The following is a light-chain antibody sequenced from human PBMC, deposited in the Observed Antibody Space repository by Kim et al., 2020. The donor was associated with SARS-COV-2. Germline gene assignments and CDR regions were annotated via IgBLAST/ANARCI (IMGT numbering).Light chain of an antibody. CDR2: DVS. CDR1: SSDIGSYNS. Sequence: GQSITISFTGTSSDIGSYNSVSWYQQHPGKAPKLMIYDVSNRPSGVSNRFSGSKSGNTASLTIFGLQAEDEADYYCSSYTSSSTPYVFGTGTKVTVL. V-gene: IGLV2-14*03. CDR3: SSYTSSSTPYV. J-gene: IGLJ1*01.